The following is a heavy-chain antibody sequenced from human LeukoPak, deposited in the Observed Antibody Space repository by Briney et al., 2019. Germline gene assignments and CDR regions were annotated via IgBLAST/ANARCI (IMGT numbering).Heavy chain of an antibody. Sequence: PGGSLRLSCATSGFTFSSYGFHWVCQAPGRGLEWLTFIRYDGSNAYYSGSVRGRFTISRDNPKNTVHLQMNSLRPDDTAVYYCAKDEGGAARGDYWGQGTLVTVSS. CDR3: AKDEGGAARGDY. CDR1: GFTFSSYG. CDR2: IRYDGSNA. V-gene: IGHV3-30*02. J-gene: IGHJ4*02. D-gene: IGHD6-6*01.